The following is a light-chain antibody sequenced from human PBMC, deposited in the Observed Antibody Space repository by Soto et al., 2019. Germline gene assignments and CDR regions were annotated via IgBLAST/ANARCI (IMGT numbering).Light chain of an antibody. J-gene: IGLJ2*01. V-gene: IGLV3-1*01. Sequence: SYELTQPPSVSVSPGQTASITCSGDNLGTKYASWYQQKAGRSPVLVIYEDDRRPSGIPERFSGSNSGNTATLTISGTQAMDDADYYCQTWDNIAVFGGGTKLTVL. CDR3: QTWDNIAV. CDR1: NLGTKY. CDR2: EDD.